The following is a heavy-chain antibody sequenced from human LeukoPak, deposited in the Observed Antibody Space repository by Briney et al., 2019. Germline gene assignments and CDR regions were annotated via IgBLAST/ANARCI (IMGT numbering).Heavy chain of an antibody. J-gene: IGHJ4*02. D-gene: IGHD5-18*01. Sequence: SGGSLRLSCAASGFTFSSYNMNWVRQAPGKGLEWVSSISSSSSYIYYADSVKGRFTISSDNAKNSLFLQMNSLRAEDTAVYYCARDPPSYGLWGQGTLVTVSS. V-gene: IGHV3-21*01. CDR1: GFTFSSYN. CDR2: ISSSSSYI. CDR3: ARDPPSYGL.